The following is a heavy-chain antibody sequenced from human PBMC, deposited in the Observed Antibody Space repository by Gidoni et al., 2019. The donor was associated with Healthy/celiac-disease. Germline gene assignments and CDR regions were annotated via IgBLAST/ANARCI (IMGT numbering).Heavy chain of an antibody. D-gene: IGHD6-13*01. V-gene: IGHV3-30*18. CDR2: ISYDGSNK. J-gene: IGHJ1*01. Sequence: QVQLLESGGGVVQPGRSLRLSCAASGSPFSSYCMHWVRQAPGKGLEWVAVISYDGSNKYYADTVKGRFTISRDNSKNTLYLQMNSLRAEDTAVYYCAKDSATATEYFQHWGQGTLVTVSS. CDR1: GSPFSSYC. CDR3: AKDSATATEYFQH.